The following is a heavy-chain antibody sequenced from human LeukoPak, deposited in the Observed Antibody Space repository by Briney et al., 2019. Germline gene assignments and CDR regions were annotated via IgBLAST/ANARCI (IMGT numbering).Heavy chain of an antibody. CDR1: GGSISSSSYY. CDR3: ASLHYYYYYMDV. J-gene: IGHJ6*03. V-gene: IGHV4-39*01. Sequence: SETLSLTCTVSGGSISSSSYYWDWIRQPPGKGLEWIGSISYSGSTYYNPSLKSRVTISVDTSKNQFSLKLRSVTAADTAVYYCASLHYYYYYMDVWGKGTTVTVSS. CDR2: ISYSGST.